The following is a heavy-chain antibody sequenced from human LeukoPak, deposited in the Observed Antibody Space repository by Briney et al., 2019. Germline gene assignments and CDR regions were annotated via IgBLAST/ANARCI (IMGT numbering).Heavy chain of an antibody. Sequence: GGSLRLSCAASGFTFSSYAMHWVRQAPGKGLEWVAVISYDGSNKYYADSVKGRFTISRDNSKNTLYLQMNSLRTEDTAVYYCARDRCSSTSCYFAYWGQGTLVTVSS. J-gene: IGHJ4*02. CDR3: ARDRCSSTSCYFAY. V-gene: IGHV3-30*04. CDR2: ISYDGSNK. CDR1: GFTFSSYA. D-gene: IGHD2-2*01.